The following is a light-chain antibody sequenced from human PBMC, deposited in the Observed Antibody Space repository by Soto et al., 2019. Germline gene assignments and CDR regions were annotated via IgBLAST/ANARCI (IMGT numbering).Light chain of an antibody. CDR1: QSVSSF. J-gene: IGKJ1*01. CDR3: QQYGSSGT. V-gene: IGKV3-20*01. CDR2: GAS. Sequence: EIVLPQSPATLSLSPRERYTLSCRASQSVSSFLAWYQQKPGQAPRVLIYGASNRATGIPDRFSGSGSGTDFTLTIIRMEPEEFAVYYCQQYGSSGTFGQGTKVDIK.